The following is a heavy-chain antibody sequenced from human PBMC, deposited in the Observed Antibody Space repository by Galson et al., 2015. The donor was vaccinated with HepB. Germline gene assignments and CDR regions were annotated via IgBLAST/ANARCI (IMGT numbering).Heavy chain of an antibody. Sequence: SLRLSCAASGFTFSSYAMHWVRQASGKGLEWVAVISYDGSNKYYADSVKGRFTISRDNSKNTLYLQMNSLRAEDTAVYYCARTRKFSDYYDSSGPPGPYWYFDLWGRGTLVTVST. J-gene: IGHJ2*01. V-gene: IGHV3-30-3*01. CDR2: ISYDGSNK. CDR1: GFTFSSYA. D-gene: IGHD3-22*01. CDR3: ARTRKFSDYYDSSGPPGPYWYFDL.